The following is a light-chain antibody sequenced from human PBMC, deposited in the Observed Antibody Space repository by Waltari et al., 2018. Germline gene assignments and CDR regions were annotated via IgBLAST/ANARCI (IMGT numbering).Light chain of an antibody. CDR1: SSNIGSNT. Sequence: QSVLTQPPSASGTPGQRVTISCSGISSNIGSNTVNWYQQLPGTAPKLRIYSNNHRPSGVPCRFAGSKSGTSASLAISGLQSEDEADYYCAAWDDSLNGWVFGGGTKLTVL. V-gene: IGLV1-44*01. CDR3: AAWDDSLNGWV. CDR2: SNN. J-gene: IGLJ3*02.